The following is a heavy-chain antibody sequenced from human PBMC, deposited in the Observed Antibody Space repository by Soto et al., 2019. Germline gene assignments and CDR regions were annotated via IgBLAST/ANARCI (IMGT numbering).Heavy chain of an antibody. Sequence: QVQLEQSGPGLVKPSQTLSLTCKISGGSFSSLNDYWSRIRQSQGGGLEWIGYIFDSGTAHYNPSLKGRVRLSGDTSQSPFSLTIQSVTVADTAVYYCAREVSWTGAFDHWGQGILVTVSS. V-gene: IGHV4-30-4*01. CDR2: IFDSGTA. D-gene: IGHD2-8*02. J-gene: IGHJ5*02. CDR1: GGSFSSLNDY. CDR3: AREVSWTGAFDH.